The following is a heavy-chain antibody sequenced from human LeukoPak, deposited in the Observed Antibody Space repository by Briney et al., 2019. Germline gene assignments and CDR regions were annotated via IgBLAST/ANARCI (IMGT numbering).Heavy chain of an antibody. V-gene: IGHV3-21*04. J-gene: IGHJ4*02. Sequence: PGGSLRLSCAASGFAFSSYSMNWVRQAPGKGLEWVSSISSSSSYIYYADSAKGRFTISRDNSKNTLYLQMNSLRAEDTAVYYCAKGMRGSGTYYKDSYDYWGQGTLVTVSS. D-gene: IGHD3-10*01. CDR3: AKGMRGSGTYYKDSYDY. CDR1: GFAFSSYS. CDR2: ISSSSSYI.